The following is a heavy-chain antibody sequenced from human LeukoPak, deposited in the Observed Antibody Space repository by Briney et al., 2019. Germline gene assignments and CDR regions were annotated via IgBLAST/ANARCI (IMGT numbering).Heavy chain of an antibody. CDR2: ISGSGGST. D-gene: IGHD3-10*01. Sequence: QPGGSLRLSCAASGFTFSSYAMSRVRQAPGKGLEWVSAISGSGGSTYYADSVKGRFTISRDNSKNTLYLQMNSLRAEDTAVYYCAKTGVISYTYYYMDVWGKGTTVTVSS. J-gene: IGHJ6*03. CDR1: GFTFSSYA. V-gene: IGHV3-23*01. CDR3: AKTGVISYTYYYMDV.